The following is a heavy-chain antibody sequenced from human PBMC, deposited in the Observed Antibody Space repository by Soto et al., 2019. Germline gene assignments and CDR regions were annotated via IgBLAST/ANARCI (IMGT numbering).Heavy chain of an antibody. CDR1: GFTFSSYW. CDR3: ARYPIPGFGVVIEHWFDP. CDR2: INSDGSST. V-gene: IGHV3-74*01. J-gene: IGHJ5*02. Sequence: GGSLRLSCAASGFTFSSYWMHWVRQAPGKGLVWVSRINSDGSSTSYADSVKGRFTISRDNAKNTLYLQMNSLRAEDTAVYYCARYPIPGFGVVIEHWFDPWGQGTLVTVSS. D-gene: IGHD3-3*01.